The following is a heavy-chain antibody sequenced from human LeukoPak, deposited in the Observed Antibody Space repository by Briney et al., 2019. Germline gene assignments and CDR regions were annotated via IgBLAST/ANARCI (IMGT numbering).Heavy chain of an antibody. V-gene: IGHV3-30-3*01. D-gene: IGHD5-24*01. CDR1: GFTFSSYA. Sequence: PGRSLRLSCAASGFTFSSYAMHWVRQAPGKGLEWVAVISYDGSNKYYADSVKGRFTISRDNSKNTLYLQMNSLRAEDTAVYYCAREWGEGYNDFDYWGQGTLVTVSS. CDR2: ISYDGSNK. CDR3: AREWGEGYNDFDY. J-gene: IGHJ4*02.